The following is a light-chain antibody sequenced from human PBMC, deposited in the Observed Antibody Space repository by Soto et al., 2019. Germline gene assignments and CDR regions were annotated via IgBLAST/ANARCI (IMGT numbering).Light chain of an antibody. CDR1: QSVGSN. CDR2: GAS. CDR3: QQYGSSPGLT. V-gene: IGKV3-20*01. Sequence: EIVMTPPPATLSVSPGERVTLSCRARQSVGSNLAWYQQKPGQAPRLLIYGASSRATGIPDRFSGSGSGTDFTLTISRLEPEDFAVYYCQQYGSSPGLTFGGGTKVDI. J-gene: IGKJ4*01.